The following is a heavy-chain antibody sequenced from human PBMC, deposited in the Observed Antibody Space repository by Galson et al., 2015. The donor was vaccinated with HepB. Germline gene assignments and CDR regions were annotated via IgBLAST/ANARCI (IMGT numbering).Heavy chain of an antibody. CDR1: GGTFSSYS. V-gene: IGHV1-69*06. CDR3: ATDLPCIAAAGYYYYYAMDV. CDR2: IFPIFGTP. J-gene: IGHJ6*02. D-gene: IGHD6-13*01. Sequence: SVKVSCKASGGTFSSYSIAWVRQAPGQGLEWMGGIFPIFGTPNYAQKFQGRVTITADKSTNTVYMELNSLRSGDSAVYYCATDLPCIAAAGYYYYYAMDVWGQGTTVTVSS.